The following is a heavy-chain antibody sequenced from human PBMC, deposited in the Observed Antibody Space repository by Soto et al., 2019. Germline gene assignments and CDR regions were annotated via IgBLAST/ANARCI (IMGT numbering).Heavy chain of an antibody. CDR3: ARLQMIAFGGHVYRPFDI. V-gene: IGHV4-4*02. CDR2: MYHSGST. Sequence: QVQLQESGPGLVKPSGTLSLTCAVSGGSISSNYWWTWVRQPPGKGLEWIGEMYHSGSTNYNPSLQSRVTISVDKSTNQFFLTLTSVTAADTAVYYCARLQMIAFGGHVYRPFDIWGQGTLVTVSS. J-gene: IGHJ3*02. D-gene: IGHD3-16*01. CDR1: GGSISSNYW.